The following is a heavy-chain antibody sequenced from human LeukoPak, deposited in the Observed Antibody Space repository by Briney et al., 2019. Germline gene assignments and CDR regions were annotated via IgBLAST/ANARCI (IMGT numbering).Heavy chain of an antibody. CDR2: ISGSGGST. J-gene: IGHJ4*02. CDR3: ARDEREYGFTYGYSA. D-gene: IGHD5-18*01. Sequence: PGGTLRLSCAASGFTFSSYGMSWVRQAPGKGLEWVSAISGSGGSTYYADSVKGRFTISRDNAKNSLYLQMNSLRAEDTALYYCARDEREYGFTYGYSAWGQGTLVTVSS. V-gene: IGHV3-23*01. CDR1: GFTFSSYG.